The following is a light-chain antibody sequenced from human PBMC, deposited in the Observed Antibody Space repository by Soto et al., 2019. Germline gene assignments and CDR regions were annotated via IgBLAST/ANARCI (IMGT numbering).Light chain of an antibody. CDR3: QQYDSSSLYT. CDR1: QSVNSNY. Sequence: EVVLTQSPGTLSLSPGEGATLSCRASQSVNSNYLVWYQQKPGQAPRLLIYGASSRATGIPDRFSGSGSGTYFTLTISRLEPEDFAVYYCQQYDSSSLYTFGQGTKLETK. J-gene: IGKJ2*01. V-gene: IGKV3-20*01. CDR2: GAS.